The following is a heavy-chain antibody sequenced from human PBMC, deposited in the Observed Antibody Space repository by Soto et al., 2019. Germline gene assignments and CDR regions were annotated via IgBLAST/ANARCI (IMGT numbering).Heavy chain of an antibody. CDR2: IYYSGST. Sequence: PSETLSLTCTVSGGSVSSGSYYWSWIRQPPGKGLEWIGYIYYSGSTNYNPSLKSRVTISVDTSKNQFSLKLSSVTAADTAVYYCARSKSGSPRYYYYGMDVWGQGTTVTVSS. D-gene: IGHD3-3*01. CDR3: ARSKSGSPRYYYYGMDV. CDR1: GGSVSSGSYY. V-gene: IGHV4-61*01. J-gene: IGHJ6*02.